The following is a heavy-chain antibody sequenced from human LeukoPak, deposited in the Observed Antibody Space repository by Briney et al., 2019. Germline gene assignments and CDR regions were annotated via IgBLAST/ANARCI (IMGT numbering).Heavy chain of an antibody. V-gene: IGHV3-11*04. CDR3: ATPVDTAMVTPFDY. J-gene: IGHJ4*02. D-gene: IGHD5-18*01. CDR2: ISSSASTI. CDR1: GFTFSDYY. Sequence: GSLSLSCAASGFTFSDYYMSWIRQAPGNGLEWASYISSSASTIYYADSVKGRFTISRDNAKNSLYLQMTSLRAEDTAVYYCATPVDTAMVTPFDYWGQGTLVTVSS.